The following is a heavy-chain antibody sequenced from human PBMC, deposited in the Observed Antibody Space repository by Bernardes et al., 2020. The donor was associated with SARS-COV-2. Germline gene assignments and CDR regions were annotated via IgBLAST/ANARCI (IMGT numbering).Heavy chain of an antibody. Sequence: GGSLRLSCAASGFTFSSYCMHWVRQATGKGLVWVSRINSDGSSTSYADSVKGRFTISRDNAKNTLYLQMNSLRAEDTAVYYCARDRVTSPYYYYYYGMDVWGQGTTVTVSS. CDR1: GFTFSSYC. CDR3: ARDRVTSPYYYYYYGMDV. J-gene: IGHJ6*02. V-gene: IGHV3-74*01. CDR2: INSDGSST. D-gene: IGHD4-17*01.